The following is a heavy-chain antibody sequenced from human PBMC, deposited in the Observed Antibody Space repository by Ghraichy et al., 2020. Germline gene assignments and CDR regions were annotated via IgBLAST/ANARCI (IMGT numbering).Heavy chain of an antibody. V-gene: IGHV4-59*01. J-gene: IGHJ4*02. CDR3: ARDFGGGNPGEVGY. D-gene: IGHD4-23*01. Sequence: SQTLSLTCTVSGGSISSYYWSWIRQPPGKGLEWIGYIYYSGSTNYNPSLKSRVTISVDTSKNQFSLKLSSVTAADTAVYYCARDFGGGNPGEVGYWGQGTLVTVSS. CDR1: GGSISSYY. CDR2: IYYSGST.